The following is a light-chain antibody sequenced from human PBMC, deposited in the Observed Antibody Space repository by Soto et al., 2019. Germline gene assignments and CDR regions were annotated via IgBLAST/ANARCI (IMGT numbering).Light chain of an antibody. CDR2: EVN. Sequence: QSALTQPPSASGSPGQSVTISCTGTSSDISGYKYVSWYQQHPGKAPKLMIYEVNKRPSGVPDRFSGSKSGSTASLTVSGLQAEDEAEYYCSSSWVFGTGTKLTVL. J-gene: IGLJ1*01. CDR3: SSSWV. CDR1: SSDISGYKY. V-gene: IGLV2-8*01.